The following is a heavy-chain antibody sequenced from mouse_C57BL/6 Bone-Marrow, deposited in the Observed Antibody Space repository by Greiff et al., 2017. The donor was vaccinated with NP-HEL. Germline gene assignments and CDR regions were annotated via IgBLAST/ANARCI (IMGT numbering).Heavy chain of an antibody. D-gene: IGHD1-1*01. V-gene: IGHV5-4*01. CDR1: GFTFSSYA. CDR3: ARDRDYYGSSLFDY. J-gene: IGHJ2*01. CDR2: ISDGGSYT. Sequence: DVKLQESGGGLVKPGGSLKLSCAASGFTFSSYAMSWVRQTPEKRLEWVATISDGGSYTYYPDNVKGRFTISRDNAKNNLYLQMSHLKSEDTAMYYCARDRDYYGSSLFDYWGQGTTLTVSS.